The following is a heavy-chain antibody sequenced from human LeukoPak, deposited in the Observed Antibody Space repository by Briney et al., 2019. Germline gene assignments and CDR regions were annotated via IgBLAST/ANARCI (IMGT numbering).Heavy chain of an antibody. CDR2: INSDGSST. D-gene: IGHD1-26*01. V-gene: IGHV3-74*01. CDR1: GLTFSSYW. Sequence: GGSLRLSCAASGLTFSSYWMHWVRQAPGKGLVWVSRINSDGSSTSYADSVMGRFTISRDNAKNTLYLQMNSLRAEDTAVYYCARRSSGSPPYYFGYWGQGTLVTVSS. CDR3: ARRSSGSPPYYFGY. J-gene: IGHJ4*02.